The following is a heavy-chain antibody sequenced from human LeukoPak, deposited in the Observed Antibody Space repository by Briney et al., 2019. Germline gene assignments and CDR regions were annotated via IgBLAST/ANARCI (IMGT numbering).Heavy chain of an antibody. D-gene: IGHD3-3*01. CDR3: ARHRSGSFDS. Sequence: SGTLSLTCTVSGGSISEYYWSWIRQPPGKGLEWIGSSYNSGSTNYNPSLKSRVTISVDTSKNQLSLRLSSVTAADTAVYYCARHRSGSFDSWGQGTLVTVSS. CDR2: SYNSGST. J-gene: IGHJ4*02. CDR1: GGSISEYY. V-gene: IGHV4-59*08.